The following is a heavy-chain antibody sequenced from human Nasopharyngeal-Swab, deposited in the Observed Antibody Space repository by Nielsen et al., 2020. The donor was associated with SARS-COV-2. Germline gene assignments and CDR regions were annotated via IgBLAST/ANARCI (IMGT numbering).Heavy chain of an antibody. D-gene: IGHD1-26*01. CDR2: IIPIFGTA. Sequence: SGKVSCKASGGTFRTYAISWERQAPGQGLEGMGGIIPIFGTANYAQKFQGRVTMTADSSPSTAYMELSSLRSEDTAVYYCARGVVSGSYGSLTDAFEIWGQGTMVTVSS. J-gene: IGHJ3*02. CDR1: GGTFRTYA. V-gene: IGHV1-69*06. CDR3: ARGVVSGSYGSLTDAFEI.